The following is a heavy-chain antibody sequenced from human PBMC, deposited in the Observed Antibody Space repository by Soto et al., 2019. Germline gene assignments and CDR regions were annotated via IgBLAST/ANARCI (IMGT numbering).Heavy chain of an antibody. J-gene: IGHJ5*02. CDR3: GRDGVGATQLGWLDP. CDR1: GYTFIGYY. CDR2: INPLSGDT. D-gene: IGHD1-26*01. V-gene: IGHV1-2*06. Sequence: QVQLVQSVAEVKKPGASVKVSCKASGYTFIGYYIHWVRQAPGQGLEWMGRINPLSGDTTDAQKFQGRLTLNRDTSIVTVYMELSSLRYDDTALYYCGRDGVGATQLGWLDPWGQGSLVTVSS.